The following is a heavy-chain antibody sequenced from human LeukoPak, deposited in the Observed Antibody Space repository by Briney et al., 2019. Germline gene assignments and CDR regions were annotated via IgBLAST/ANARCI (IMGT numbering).Heavy chain of an antibody. Sequence: GGSLRLSCAASGFTFDDYAMHWVRQAPGKGLEWVSGITWNYNKIGYADSVKGRFTISRDNSKNTLYLQMNSLRAEDTAVYYCAKQVPAGDDYFQHWGQGTLVTVSS. J-gene: IGHJ1*01. D-gene: IGHD2-2*01. CDR3: AKQVPAGDDYFQH. CDR2: ITWNYNKI. V-gene: IGHV3-9*01. CDR1: GFTFDDYA.